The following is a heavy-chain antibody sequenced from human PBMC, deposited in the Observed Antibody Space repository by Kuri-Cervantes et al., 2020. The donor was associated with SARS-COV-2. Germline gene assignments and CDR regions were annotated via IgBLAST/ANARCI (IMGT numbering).Heavy chain of an antibody. CDR1: GGSISRSSHF. V-gene: IGHV4-39*02. CDR2: IHYRGTT. D-gene: IGHD2-2*01. Sequence: SETLSLTCTVSGGSISRSSHFWGWIRQPPGKGLEWIGSIHYRGTTYYKPSLNSRVTISVDTSKNLFSLRLTSVTATDTAIYYCSTGRVVPGGCWFDPWGQGILVHGAS. J-gene: IGHJ5*02. CDR3: STGRVVPGGCWFDP.